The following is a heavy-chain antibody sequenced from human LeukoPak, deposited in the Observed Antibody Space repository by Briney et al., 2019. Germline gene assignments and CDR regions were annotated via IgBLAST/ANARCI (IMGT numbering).Heavy chain of an antibody. V-gene: IGHV4-4*02. CDR1: GGSISSSNW. D-gene: IGHD3-22*01. CDR2: IYHSGST. CDR3: ARGFYYYDSSGYSEFDY. Sequence: SGTLSLTCAVSGGSISSSNWWSWVRQPPGKGLEWIGEIYHSGSTNYNPSLKSRVTISVDKSKNQFSLKLSSVTAADTAVYYCARGFYYYDSSGYSEFDYWGQGTLVTVSS. J-gene: IGHJ4*02.